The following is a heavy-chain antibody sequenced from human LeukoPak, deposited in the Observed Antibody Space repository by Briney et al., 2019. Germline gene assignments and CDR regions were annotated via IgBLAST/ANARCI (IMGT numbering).Heavy chain of an antibody. CDR2: ISGGSENT. D-gene: IGHD2-2*01. V-gene: IGHV3-23*01. J-gene: IGHJ4*02. CDR1: GFNFSYYA. Sequence: GGSLRLSCTASGFNFSYYAMHWVRQAPRKGLEWVSTISGGSENTHYADSVRGRFTISRDNSKNTLYMEMNSLRAEDTAVYYCAKDVGHCSSISCPFDYWGQGALVTVSS. CDR3: AKDVGHCSSISCPFDY.